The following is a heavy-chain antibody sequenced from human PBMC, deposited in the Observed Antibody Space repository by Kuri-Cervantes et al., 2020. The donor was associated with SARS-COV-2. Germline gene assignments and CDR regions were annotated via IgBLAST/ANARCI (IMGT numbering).Heavy chain of an antibody. CDR1: GFTFSSYG. J-gene: IGHJ4*02. V-gene: IGHV3-33*06. D-gene: IGHD3-10*01. CDR3: AKDYEGSGSYSLDY. Sequence: LSLTCAASGFTFSSYGMHWVRQAPGKGLEWVAVIWYDGSNKYYADSVKGRFTISRDNSKNTLYLQMNSLRAEDTAVFYCAKDYEGSGSYSLDYWGQGTRVTVSS. CDR2: IWYDGSNK.